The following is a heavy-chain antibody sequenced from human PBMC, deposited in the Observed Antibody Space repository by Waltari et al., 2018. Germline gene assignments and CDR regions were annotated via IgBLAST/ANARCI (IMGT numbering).Heavy chain of an antibody. Sequence: QVQLVQSGAEVKKPGASVKVSCKASGYTFTGYYMHWVRQAPGQGLGWMGWINPNSGGTNYAQKCQGRVTMTRDTSISTAYMELSRLRSDDTAVYYCARVWGYCSGGSCRARSWFDPWGQGTLVTVSS. CDR2: INPNSGGT. J-gene: IGHJ5*02. V-gene: IGHV1-2*02. CDR1: GYTFTGYY. D-gene: IGHD2-15*01. CDR3: ARVWGYCSGGSCRARSWFDP.